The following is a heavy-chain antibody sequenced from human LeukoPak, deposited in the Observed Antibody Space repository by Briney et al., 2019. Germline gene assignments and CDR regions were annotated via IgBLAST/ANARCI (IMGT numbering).Heavy chain of an antibody. J-gene: IGHJ6*03. CDR1: GFTFGDYA. V-gene: IGHV3-49*03. D-gene: IGHD2-2*01. Sequence: GGSLRLSCTASGFTFGDYAMSWFRQAPGKGLEWVGFIRSKAYGGTTEYAASVKGRFTISRDDSKSIAYLQMNSLKIEDTAVYYCTRDREVGRYYYYYYYMDVWGKGTTVTVSS. CDR3: TRDREVGRYYYYYYYMDV. CDR2: IRSKAYGGTT.